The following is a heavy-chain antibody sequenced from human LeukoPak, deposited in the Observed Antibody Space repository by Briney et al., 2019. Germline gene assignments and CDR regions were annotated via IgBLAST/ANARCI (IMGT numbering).Heavy chain of an antibody. J-gene: IGHJ4*02. CDR1: GFTFSNHA. CDR3: ARVASSGIVGTTKGFDD. Sequence: PGRSLRLSCAASGFTFSNHAMHWVRQAPGKGLEWVAVISYDGSNKKYADSVKGRFTISRDNAKNTVYLQMNSLRTEDTAVYYCARVASSGIVGTTKGFDDWGQGTLVTVSS. D-gene: IGHD1-26*01. V-gene: IGHV3-30-3*01. CDR2: ISYDGSNK.